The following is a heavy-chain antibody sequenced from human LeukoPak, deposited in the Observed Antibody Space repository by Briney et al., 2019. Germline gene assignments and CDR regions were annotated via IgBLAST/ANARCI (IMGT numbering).Heavy chain of an antibody. J-gene: IGHJ6*02. CDR3: AREGGLHQYYYYGMDV. Sequence: GGSLRLSCAASGFTFSSYAMHWVRQTPETPGKGLEWVAHISYDGSNTYYADSVKGRFTISRDNSKNTLYLQMNSLRAEDTAVYYCAREGGLHQYYYYGMDVWGQGTTVTVSS. V-gene: IGHV3-30*14. CDR1: GFTFSSYA. CDR2: ISYDGSNT.